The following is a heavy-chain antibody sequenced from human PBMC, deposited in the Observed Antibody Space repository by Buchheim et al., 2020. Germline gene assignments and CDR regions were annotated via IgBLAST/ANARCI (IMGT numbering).Heavy chain of an antibody. D-gene: IGHD3-16*01. V-gene: IGHV3-15*07. CDR2: IKSRDVGEAV. CDR1: GFTFSNFW. CDR3: TTNGGITWPAF. J-gene: IGHJ4*02. Sequence: VQLVESGGGLGTPGGSRRLSCAGSGFTFSNFWMNWVRQAPGKGLEWVGRIKSRDVGEAVDLAAHVKGRFTIPRDDSKDPVFLQMNSLKTEDTGVYYCTTNGGITWPAFWGQGTL.